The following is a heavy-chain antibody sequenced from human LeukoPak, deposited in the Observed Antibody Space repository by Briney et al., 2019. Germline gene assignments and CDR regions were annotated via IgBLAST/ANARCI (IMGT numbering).Heavy chain of an antibody. D-gene: IGHD3-3*01. V-gene: IGHV4-30-4*01. CDR1: GGSISSGDYY. CDR2: IYYSESA. J-gene: IGHJ4*02. Sequence: SETLSLTCTVSGGSISSGDYYWSWIRQPPGTGLEWIGYIYYSESAYYNPSLKSRVTISVDTSKNQFSLKLSSVTAADTAVYYCARGSVWSGYSWGQGTLVTVSS. CDR3: ARGSVWSGYS.